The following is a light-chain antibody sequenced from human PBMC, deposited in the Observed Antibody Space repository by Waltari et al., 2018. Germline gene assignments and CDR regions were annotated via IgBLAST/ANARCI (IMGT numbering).Light chain of an antibody. CDR2: SAT. CDR3: QHFNNWPPWA. Sequence: EILMTQSPATLSVSPGERATPSCRPSQRIGRDLAWYQQRPGQAPRLLIYSATVRATGVPARFSASGSGTEFTLTISSLQSEDVAVYYCQHFNNWPPWAFGQGTKVEIK. CDR1: QRIGRD. V-gene: IGKV3-15*01. J-gene: IGKJ1*01.